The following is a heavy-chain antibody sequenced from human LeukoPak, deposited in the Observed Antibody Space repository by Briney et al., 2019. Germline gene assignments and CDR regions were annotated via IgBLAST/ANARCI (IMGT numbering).Heavy chain of an antibody. Sequence: SVKVSCKASGGTFSSYAISWVRQAPGQGLEWMGGIIPIFGTANYAQKFQGRVTITADESTSTAYMELSSLRSEDTAVFYCARHGYCSSTSCYPEYYYYGMDVWGQGTTVTVSS. CDR1: GGTFSSYA. V-gene: IGHV1-69*13. CDR2: IIPIFGTA. J-gene: IGHJ6*02. CDR3: ARHGYCSSTSCYPEYYYYGMDV. D-gene: IGHD2-2*03.